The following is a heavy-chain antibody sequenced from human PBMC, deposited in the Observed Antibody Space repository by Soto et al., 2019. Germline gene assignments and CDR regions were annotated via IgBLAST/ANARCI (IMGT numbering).Heavy chain of an antibody. V-gene: IGHV1-69*12. Sequence: QVQLVQSGAEVKKPGSSVKVSCKASGGTFSSYAISWVRQAPGQGLEWMGGIIPIFGTANYAQKLQGRVTITADESTRTAYMELSSLRSEGTAVYYCARADYGGNSAAFDYWGQGTLVTVSS. J-gene: IGHJ4*02. CDR1: GGTFSSYA. CDR2: IIPIFGTA. D-gene: IGHD4-17*01. CDR3: ARADYGGNSAAFDY.